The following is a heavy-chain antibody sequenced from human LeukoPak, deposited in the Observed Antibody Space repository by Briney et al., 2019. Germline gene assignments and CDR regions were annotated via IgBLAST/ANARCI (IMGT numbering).Heavy chain of an antibody. CDR2: ISYDGSNK. CDR1: GFAFSSYG. D-gene: IGHD2-8*01. V-gene: IGHV3-30*18. CDR3: AKQSRVYAIDY. Sequence: GGSLRLSCAASGFAFSSYGMHWVRQAPGKGLEWVAVISYDGSNKYYADSVKGRFTISRDNSKNTLYLQMNSLRAEDTAVYYCAKQSRVYAIDYWGQGTLVTVSS. J-gene: IGHJ4*02.